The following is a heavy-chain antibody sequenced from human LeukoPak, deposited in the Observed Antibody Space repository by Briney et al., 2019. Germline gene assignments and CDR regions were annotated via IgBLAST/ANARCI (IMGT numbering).Heavy chain of an antibody. CDR2: IYYSGST. CDR1: GGSLSGYY. V-gene: IGHV4-59*13. CDR3: AGGGQWLAFDY. J-gene: IGHJ4*02. Sequence: SETLSLTCMGTGGSLSGYYWSWIRQPPGKGLEWIGYIYYSGSTNYNPSLKSRGTMSVDTSKNQFSLKLSSVTAADTAVYHCAGGGQWLAFDYWGQGTLVTVSS. D-gene: IGHD6-19*01.